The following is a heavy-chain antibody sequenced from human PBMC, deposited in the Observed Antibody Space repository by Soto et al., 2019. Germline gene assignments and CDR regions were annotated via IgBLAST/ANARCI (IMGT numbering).Heavy chain of an antibody. CDR2: IIPIFGTA. J-gene: IGHJ5*02. CDR3: ADGGGSSRPGGWFDP. D-gene: IGHD6-19*01. V-gene: IGHV1-69*01. Sequence: QVQLVQSGAEVKKPGSSVKVSCKASGGTFSSYAISWVRQAPGQGLEWMGGIIPIFGTANYAQKFQGRVTITADESTSPAYMAGSSLRFADTAVYYCADGGGSSRPGGWFDPWGQGTLVTVSS. CDR1: GGTFSSYA.